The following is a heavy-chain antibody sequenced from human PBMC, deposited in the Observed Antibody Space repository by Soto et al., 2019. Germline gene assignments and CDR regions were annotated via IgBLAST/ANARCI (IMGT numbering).Heavy chain of an antibody. D-gene: IGHD3-22*01. V-gene: IGHV4-31*03. CDR1: GGSISSGGYY. Sequence: SETLSLTCTVSGGSISSGGYYWSWIRQHPGKGLEWIGYIYYSGSTYYNPSLKSRVTISVDTSKNQFSLKLSSVTAADTAVYYCARVATVIVVGSYVDYWGQGTLVTVSS. CDR3: ARVATVIVVGSYVDY. CDR2: IYYSGST. J-gene: IGHJ4*02.